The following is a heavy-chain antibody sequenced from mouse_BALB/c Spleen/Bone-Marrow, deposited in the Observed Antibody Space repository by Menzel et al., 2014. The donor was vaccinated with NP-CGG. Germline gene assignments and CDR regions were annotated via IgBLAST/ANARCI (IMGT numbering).Heavy chain of an antibody. CDR1: GYTFTSYW. D-gene: IGHD1-2*01. Sequence: VKLVESGAELAKPGASVKMSCKASGYTFTSYWMHWVKQRTGQGLEWIGYINPNTDHTEYNQKLKDKATLTANKTSSTAYMQLSSLTSEDSAVYFCARAPLLRLRNYVGYWGQGTTLTVSS. J-gene: IGHJ2*01. CDR2: INPNTDHT. V-gene: IGHV1-7*01. CDR3: ARAPLLRLRNYVGY.